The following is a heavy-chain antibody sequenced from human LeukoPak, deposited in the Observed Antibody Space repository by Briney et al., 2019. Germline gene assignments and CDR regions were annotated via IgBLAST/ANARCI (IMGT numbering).Heavy chain of an antibody. CDR3: ARGSFYCSSTSCYLLDY. CDR1: GYTFTSYD. J-gene: IGHJ4*02. V-gene: IGHV1-8*01. Sequence: ASVKVSCKASGYTFTSYDINWVRQATGQGLEWMGWMNPNSGNTGYAQKFQGRVTMTGNTSISTAYMELSSLRSEDTAVYYCARGSFYCSSTSCYLLDYWGQGTLVTVSS. CDR2: MNPNSGNT. D-gene: IGHD2-2*01.